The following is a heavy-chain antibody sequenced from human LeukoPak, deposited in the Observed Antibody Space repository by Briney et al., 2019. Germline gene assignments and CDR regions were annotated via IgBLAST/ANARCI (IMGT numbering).Heavy chain of an antibody. CDR2: ISSSSSYI. D-gene: IGHD3-9*01. Sequence: GGSLRPSCAASGFTFSSYSMNWVRQAPGKGLEWVSSISSSSSYIYYADSVKGRFTISRDNAKNSLYLQMNSLRAEDTALYYCAKDTLYDILTGYFDYWGQGTLVTVSS. CDR1: GFTFSSYS. CDR3: AKDTLYDILTGYFDY. J-gene: IGHJ4*02. V-gene: IGHV3-21*04.